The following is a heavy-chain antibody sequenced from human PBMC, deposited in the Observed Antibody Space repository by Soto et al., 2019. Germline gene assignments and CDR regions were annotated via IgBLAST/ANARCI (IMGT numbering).Heavy chain of an antibody. J-gene: IGHJ4*02. CDR1: GYTFTHYY. Sequence: QVQLVQSGAEVKTPGASVKLSCKASGYTFTHYYIHWVRQAPGQGLEWMGIINPNGGSTTYAQKFRAGVTMTRGTSTSTVYMELSNLRSDDSAVYYCATSVNSAMAFDYWGQGTLVTVSS. D-gene: IGHD5-18*01. V-gene: IGHV1-46*01. CDR3: ATSVNSAMAFDY. CDR2: INPNGGST.